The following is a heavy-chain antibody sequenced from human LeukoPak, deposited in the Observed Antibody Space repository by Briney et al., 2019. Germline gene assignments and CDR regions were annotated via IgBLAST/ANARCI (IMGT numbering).Heavy chain of an antibody. CDR1: GYTFTSYA. V-gene: IGHV7-4-1*02. J-gene: IGHJ4*02. CDR2: INTNNGNS. D-gene: IGHD5-18*01. CDR3: ARPLRGYSYGYGLHFDY. Sequence: ASVKVSCKASGYTFTSYAMNWVRQAPGQGLEWMGWINTNNGNSMYAQGFTGRFVFSLDTSVSTAYLRINGLKAEDTAVYYCARPLRGYSYGYGLHFDYWGQGTLVTVSS.